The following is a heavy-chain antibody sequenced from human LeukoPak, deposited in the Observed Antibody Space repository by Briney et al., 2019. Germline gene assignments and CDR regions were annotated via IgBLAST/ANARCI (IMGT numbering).Heavy chain of an antibody. CDR2: ISGSGAST. CDR1: GFTFSSYS. J-gene: IGHJ4*02. V-gene: IGHV3-23*01. CDR3: AKGSRGYTNYYFDY. D-gene: IGHD2-2*02. Sequence: GSLRLSCAASGFTFSSYSMNWVRQAPGKGLELVSTISGSGASTFYADSVRGRFITSKDIPSNIVYLQMNSLRAEDTAVYYCAKGSRGYTNYYFDYWGQGTLVTVSS.